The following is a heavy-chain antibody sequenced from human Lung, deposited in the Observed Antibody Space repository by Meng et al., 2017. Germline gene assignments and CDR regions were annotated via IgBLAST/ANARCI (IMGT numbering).Heavy chain of an antibody. J-gene: IGHJ4*02. CDR1: GGSFSDYY. D-gene: IGHD4-11*01. Sequence: QATLQQWGEGLLKPPETLSLPCVVSGGSFSDYYWSWIRQPPGKGLEWIGEINHSGSTNYNPSLESRATISVDTSQNNLSLKLSSVTAADSAVYYCARGPTTMAHDFDYWGQGTLVTVSS. CDR3: ARGPTTMAHDFDY. V-gene: IGHV4-34*01. CDR2: INHSGST.